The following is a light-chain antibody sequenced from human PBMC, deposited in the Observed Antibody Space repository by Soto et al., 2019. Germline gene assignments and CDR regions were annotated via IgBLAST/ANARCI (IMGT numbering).Light chain of an antibody. Sequence: QSVLTQPPSVSGAPGQRGTISCTGSSSNIGAGYDVHWYQQLPGTAPKLLIYGTSNRPSGVPDRFSGSKSGTSASLAITGLQAEDEADYYCQSYASSLRGYVFGTGTKVTVL. V-gene: IGLV1-40*01. CDR2: GTS. CDR3: QSYASSLRGYV. J-gene: IGLJ1*01. CDR1: SSNIGAGYD.